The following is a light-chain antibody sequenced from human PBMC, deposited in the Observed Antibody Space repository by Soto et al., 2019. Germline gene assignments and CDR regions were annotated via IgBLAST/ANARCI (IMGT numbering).Light chain of an antibody. CDR1: SSDIGRYSL. J-gene: IGLJ3*02. V-gene: IGLV2-23*01. Sequence: QSALTQPASVSGSPGQSITISCIGTSSDIGRYSLVSWYQHHPGKAPKLMIYEDTKRPSGVSNRFSGSKSGNTASLTISGLQAEDEADYYCCSFADSNTFWVFGGGTQLTVL. CDR2: EDT. CDR3: CSFADSNTFWV.